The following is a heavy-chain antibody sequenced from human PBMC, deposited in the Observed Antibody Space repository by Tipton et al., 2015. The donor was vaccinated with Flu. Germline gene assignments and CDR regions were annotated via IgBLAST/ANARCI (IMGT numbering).Heavy chain of an antibody. CDR3: ARRGAAITHYFDY. V-gene: IGHV3-20*04. Sequence: SLRLSCAASGFAFDDYAMSWVRQAPGKGLEWVSGLNWNGGNSGYADSVKGRFTISGDNAKNSLYLQMNSLRAEDTALYYCARRGAAITHYFDYWGQGTLVTVSS. CDR2: LNWNGGNS. CDR1: GFAFDDYA. J-gene: IGHJ4*02. D-gene: IGHD3-16*01.